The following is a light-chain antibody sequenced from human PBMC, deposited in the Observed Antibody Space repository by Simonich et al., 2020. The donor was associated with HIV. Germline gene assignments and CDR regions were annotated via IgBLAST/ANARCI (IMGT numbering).Light chain of an antibody. CDR2: DAS. CDR3: QQYGSSPWT. J-gene: IGKJ1*01. CDR1: QRVSSSY. Sequence: EIVLTQSPGTLSLSPGERATLSCRASQRVSSSYLAWYQQKPGLAPRLLIYDASSRATGIPDRFSGSGSGTDFTLTISILEPEDFAVYYCQQYGSSPWTFGQGTKVEIK. V-gene: IGKV3D-20*01.